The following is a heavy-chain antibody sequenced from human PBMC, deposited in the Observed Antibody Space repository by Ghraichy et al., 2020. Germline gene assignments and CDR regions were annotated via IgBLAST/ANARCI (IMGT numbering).Heavy chain of an antibody. CDR1: GFTFSSYW. V-gene: IGHV3-74*01. J-gene: IGHJ4*02. CDR2: INSDGSST. Sequence: GGSLRLSCAASGFTFSSYWMHWVRQAPGKGLVWVSRINSDGSSTSYADSVKGRFTISRDNAKNTLYLQMNSLRVEDTATYYCAKWPPGITSYVEDDSWGRGTLVIVSS. D-gene: IGHD2-8*01. CDR3: AKWPPGITSYVEDDS.